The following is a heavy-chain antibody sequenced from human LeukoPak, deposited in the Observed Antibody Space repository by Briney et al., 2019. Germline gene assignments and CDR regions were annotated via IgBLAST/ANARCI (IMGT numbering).Heavy chain of an antibody. CDR3: ATTGSGSYYDY. CDR1: GFSFSSSW. Sequence: GGSLRLSCAASGFSFSSSWMHWVRQAPGKGLVWVSRINDEETSTTYADSVKGRFPISRDNAKNMLYLQMNNLRADDTAVYYCATTGSGSYYDYWGQGTLVTVSS. V-gene: IGHV3-74*01. CDR2: INDEETST. D-gene: IGHD1-26*01. J-gene: IGHJ4*02.